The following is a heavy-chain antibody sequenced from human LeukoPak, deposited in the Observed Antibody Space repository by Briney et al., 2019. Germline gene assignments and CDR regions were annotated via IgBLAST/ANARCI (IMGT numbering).Heavy chain of an antibody. J-gene: IGHJ4*02. D-gene: IGHD3-3*01. V-gene: IGHV1-2*02. CDR1: GYTFTGRY. CDR2: INPNSGGT. CDR3: ARDSSATYYDFWSGYPIDY. Sequence: ASVKVSCKASGYTFTGRYMHWVRQAPGQGLEWMGWINPNSGGTNYAQKFQGRVTMTRDTSISTAYMELSRLRSDDTAVYYCARDSSATYYDFWSGYPIDYWGQGTLVTVSS.